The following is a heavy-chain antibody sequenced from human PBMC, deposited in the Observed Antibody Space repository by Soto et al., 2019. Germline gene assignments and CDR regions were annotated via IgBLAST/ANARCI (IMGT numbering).Heavy chain of an antibody. CDR2: IKNSGAT. CDR1: GGSLTSSSYY. CDR3: ARYCSSSSCYGVFDY. Sequence: PSETLSLTCTVSGGSLTSSSYYWGWIRQPPGKGLEWIATIKNSGATSYNPSLKSRVTISVDTSRNQFSLRLSSVTAADTAVYYCARYCSSSSCYGVFDYWGQGTQVTVSS. V-gene: IGHV4-39*01. D-gene: IGHD2-2*01. J-gene: IGHJ4*02.